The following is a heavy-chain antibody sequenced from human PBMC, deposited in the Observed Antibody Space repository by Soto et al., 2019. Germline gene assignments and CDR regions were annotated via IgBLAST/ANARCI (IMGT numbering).Heavy chain of an antibody. J-gene: IGHJ3*01. V-gene: IGHV3-11*01. Sequence: QVQLVESGGGLVQPRGSLRLSCAASGFTXGDYEMXWXXXXXXXXXXWVSFLSRSGNTIYYADSVKGRFSISRDNAEXXXYXXXXXXXXXXXXXXXXXXXXXXXXXXXFDXWGQGTMVTVSA. CDR2: LSRSGNTI. CDR1: GFTXGDYE. CDR3: XXXXXXXXXXXFDX.